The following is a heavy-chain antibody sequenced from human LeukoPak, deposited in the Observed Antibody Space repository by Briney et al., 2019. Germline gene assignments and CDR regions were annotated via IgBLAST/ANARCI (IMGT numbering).Heavy chain of an antibody. D-gene: IGHD5-12*01. CDR2: INPSGGST. J-gene: IGHJ3*02. CDR3: ARDTRGYSGYGDAFDI. V-gene: IGHV1-46*01. CDR1: GYTFTSYY. Sequence: ASVKVSCKACGYTFTSYYMHGVRQAPGQGLEWMGIINPSGGSTSYAQKFQGRVTTTRDTSTSTVYMELSSLRSEDTAVYYCARDTRGYSGYGDAFDIWGQGTMVTVSS.